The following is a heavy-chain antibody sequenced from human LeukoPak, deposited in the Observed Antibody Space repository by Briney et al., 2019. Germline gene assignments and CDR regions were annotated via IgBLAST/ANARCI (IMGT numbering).Heavy chain of an antibody. CDR1: GFTFSSYW. V-gene: IGHV3-30*01. D-gene: IGHD1-26*01. Sequence: PGGSLRLSCAASGFTFSSYWMSWVRQAPGKGLEWVAIISYDGSNKYYADSVRGRFTISRDNSKNTLYPQMNSLRAEDTAVYFCASSSRGSYYACDYWGQGTLVTVSS. CDR3: ASSSRGSYYACDY. CDR2: ISYDGSNK. J-gene: IGHJ4*02.